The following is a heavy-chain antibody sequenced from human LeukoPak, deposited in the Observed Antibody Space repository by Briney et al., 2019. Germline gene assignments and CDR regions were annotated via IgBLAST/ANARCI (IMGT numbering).Heavy chain of an antibody. J-gene: IGHJ5*02. CDR2: IIPIFGTA. CDR1: GGTFSSYA. CDR3: AREGSIVVVPAATTNWFDP. V-gene: IGHV1-69*13. Sequence: SVKVSCKASGGTFSSYAISWVRQAPGQGLEWMGGIIPIFGTANYAQKFQGRVTFTADESTSTAYMELSSLRSEDTAVYYCAREGSIVVVPAATTNWFDPWGRGTLVTVSS. D-gene: IGHD2-2*01.